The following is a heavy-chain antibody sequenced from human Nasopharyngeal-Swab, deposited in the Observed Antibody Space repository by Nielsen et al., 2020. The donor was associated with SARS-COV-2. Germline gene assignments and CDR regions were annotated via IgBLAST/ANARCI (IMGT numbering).Heavy chain of an antibody. CDR3: ARGGEYCSGGSCYLNYYYGMDV. CDR2: ISAYNGNT. J-gene: IGHJ6*02. Sequence: ASVKVSCKASGYTYNSYGIGWVRQATGQGLEWMGWISAYNGNTNYAQKLQGRVTMTTDTSTSTAYMELRSLRSDDTAVYYCARGGEYCSGGSCYLNYYYGMDVWGQGTTVTVSS. V-gene: IGHV1-18*01. D-gene: IGHD2-15*01. CDR1: GYTYNSYG.